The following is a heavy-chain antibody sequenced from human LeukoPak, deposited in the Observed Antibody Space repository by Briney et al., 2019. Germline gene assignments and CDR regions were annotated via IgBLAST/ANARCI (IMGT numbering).Heavy chain of an antibody. V-gene: IGHV3-53*01. Sequence: PGGSLRLSCAASGFDVGRNYMTWVRQAPGKGLEWVSFIYSGGATYYADSVRGRFTISRDGSKNTLFLHMNTLRAEDTAIYYCAKDRTVGASYWYFDLWGRGTLVTVSS. CDR3: AKDRTVGASYWYFDL. CDR1: GFDVGRNY. D-gene: IGHD1-26*01. J-gene: IGHJ2*01. CDR2: IYSGGAT.